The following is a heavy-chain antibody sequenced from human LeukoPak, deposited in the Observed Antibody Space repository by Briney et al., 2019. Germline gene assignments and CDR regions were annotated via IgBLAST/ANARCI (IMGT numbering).Heavy chain of an antibody. J-gene: IGHJ4*02. CDR3: TRNSGWYGIS. D-gene: IGHD6-19*01. Sequence: GGSLRLSCVASGFTFSRHGMNWVRQAPGKGLEWVPGISPSGDIKYYVDSVKGRFTVSRDNSKNIVYLQLSTLRPEDTALYYCTRNSGWYGISWGQGTQVTVSS. CDR1: GFTFSRHG. V-gene: IGHV3-23*01. CDR2: ISPSGDIK.